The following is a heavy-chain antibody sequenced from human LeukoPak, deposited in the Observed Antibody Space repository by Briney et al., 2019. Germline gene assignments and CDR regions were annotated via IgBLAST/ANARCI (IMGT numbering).Heavy chain of an antibody. CDR3: ARDGVEPGIYFDY. CDR2: IKQDGSEK. Sequence: PRGSLRLSCAASGFTFSSYWMNWVRQAPGKGLEWVANIKQDGSEKYYVDSVKGRFTISRDNAKNSLYLQMNSLRAEDTAVYYCARDGVEPGIYFDYWGQGALVTVSS. J-gene: IGHJ4*02. V-gene: IGHV3-7*01. D-gene: IGHD2-2*01. CDR1: GFTFSSYW.